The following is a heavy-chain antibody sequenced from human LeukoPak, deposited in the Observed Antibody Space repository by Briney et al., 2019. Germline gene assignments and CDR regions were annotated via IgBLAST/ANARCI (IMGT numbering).Heavy chain of an antibody. V-gene: IGHV7-4-1*02. Sequence: ALVKVTCKASGYTFTRYAMNWVRQAPGQGLEWMGWINTNTGNPTYVQGFTGRFLFSLDTSVRTAHLQISSLKAEDTAVYYCAFSSPRVSMIVVKHYQYGMDVWGQGTTVTVSS. CDR3: AFSSPRVSMIVVKHYQYGMDV. CDR1: GYTFTRYA. D-gene: IGHD3-22*01. CDR2: INTNTGNP. J-gene: IGHJ6*02.